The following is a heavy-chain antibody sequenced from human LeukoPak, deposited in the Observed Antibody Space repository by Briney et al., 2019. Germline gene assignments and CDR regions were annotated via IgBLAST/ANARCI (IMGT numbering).Heavy chain of an antibody. CDR3: ARVQVKTRGSYFRDDY. CDR1: GYTFTSYG. D-gene: IGHD3-10*01. J-gene: IGHJ4*02. Sequence: PGASVKASCKTSGYTFTSYGISWVRQAPGQGLEWMGWTSSFSDNTKYAERFQGRVTMTTDISTSTAYMELRSLRFDDTAVYYCARVQVKTRGSYFRDDYWGQGTLVTVSP. CDR2: TSSFSDNT. V-gene: IGHV1-18*01.